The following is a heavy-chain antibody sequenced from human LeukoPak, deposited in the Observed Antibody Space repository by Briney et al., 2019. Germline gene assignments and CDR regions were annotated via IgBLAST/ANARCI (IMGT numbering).Heavy chain of an antibody. Sequence: SVKVSCKASGGTFSSYAISWVRQAPGQGLEWIGGIIPIFGTANYAQKFQGRVTITADKSTSTAYMELSSLRSEDTAVYYCAREARGGLGYFDYWGQGTLVTVSS. J-gene: IGHJ4*02. CDR2: IIPIFGTA. CDR3: AREARGGLGYFDY. CDR1: GGTFSSYA. D-gene: IGHD3-10*01. V-gene: IGHV1-69*06.